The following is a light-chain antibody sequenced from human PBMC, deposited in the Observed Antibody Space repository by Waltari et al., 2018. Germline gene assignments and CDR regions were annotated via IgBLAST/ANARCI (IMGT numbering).Light chain of an antibody. Sequence: QSALTQPASVSGSPGQSLTLSCSGTSSDVGSYNYVSCYQQHPGTPPKLLIYDVTKRPPGVSGRFSGSTSGNTASLPISGLQPEDEADYFCSSYTPTSIWVFGGGTKLTV. CDR1: SSDVGSYNY. CDR2: DVT. CDR3: SSYTPTSIWV. V-gene: IGLV2-14*01. J-gene: IGLJ3*02.